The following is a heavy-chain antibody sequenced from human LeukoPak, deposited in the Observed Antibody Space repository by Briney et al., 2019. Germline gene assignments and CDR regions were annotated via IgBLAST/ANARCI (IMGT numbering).Heavy chain of an antibody. CDR2: IFPSGGEI. CDR3: ATYRQVLLPFES. D-gene: IGHD2-8*02. J-gene: IGHJ4*02. Sequence: QTGGSLRLSCAASGFTFSDYYMSWIRQAPGKGLEWVSSIFPSGGEIHYADSVRGRFTISRDNSKSTLSLQMNSLRAEDTAIYYCATYRQVLLPFESWGQGTLVTVSS. CDR1: GFTFSDYY. V-gene: IGHV3-23*01.